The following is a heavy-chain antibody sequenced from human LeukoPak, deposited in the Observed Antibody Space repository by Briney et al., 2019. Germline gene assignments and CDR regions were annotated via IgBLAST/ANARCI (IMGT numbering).Heavy chain of an antibody. J-gene: IGHJ5*02. CDR1: GFTFSSCA. D-gene: IGHD1-14*01. Sequence: GGSLRLSCAASGFTFSSCAMHWVRQAPGKGLEWVAVISYDGSNKYYADSVKGRFTISRDNSKNTLYLQMNSLRAEDTAVYYCAKTAGMRNWFDPWGQGTLVTVSS. V-gene: IGHV3-30*04. CDR3: AKTAGMRNWFDP. CDR2: ISYDGSNK.